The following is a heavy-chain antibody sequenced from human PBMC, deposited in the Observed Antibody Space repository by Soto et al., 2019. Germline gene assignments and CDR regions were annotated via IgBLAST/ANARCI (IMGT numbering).Heavy chain of an antibody. CDR3: ARDLRVIVVVVADPPNYGMDV. Sequence: ASVKVSCKASGYTFTSYYMHWVRQAPGQGLEWMGIINPSGGSTSYAQKFQGSVTMTRDTSTSTVYMELSSLRSEDTAVYYCARDLRVIVVVVADPPNYGMDVWGQGTTVTVSS. J-gene: IGHJ6*02. D-gene: IGHD2-15*01. CDR2: INPSGGST. CDR1: GYTFTSYY. V-gene: IGHV1-46*01.